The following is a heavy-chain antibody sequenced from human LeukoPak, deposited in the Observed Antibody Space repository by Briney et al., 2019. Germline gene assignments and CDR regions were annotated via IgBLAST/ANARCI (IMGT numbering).Heavy chain of an antibody. Sequence: GGSLRLSCVASGFTFSRYAMNWVRQAPGKGLEWVSAITGSGDSTYYAGSVKGRFTISRDNSKNILYLQMNSLRAEDSATYYWAKDRGVHYFVSERGLYNWFDPWGQGTLVTVSS. CDR2: ITGSGDST. J-gene: IGHJ5*02. D-gene: IGHD3-10*01. CDR3: AKDRGVHYFVSERGLYNWFDP. V-gene: IGHV3-23*01. CDR1: GFTFSRYA.